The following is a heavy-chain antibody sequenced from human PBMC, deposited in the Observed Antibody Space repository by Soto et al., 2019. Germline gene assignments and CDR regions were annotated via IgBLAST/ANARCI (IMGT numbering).Heavy chain of an antibody. V-gene: IGHV3-33*01. Sequence: QAQLAESGGGVVQPGRSLRVSCAVSGFTFSSYVMHWVRQAPGKRLEWVAAIWSDGVNKYYADSVKGRFTISRDNFKNTLYLQMNSLRDEDTAVYYCAREAVEHYCDYWGQGTLVTVSS. CDR2: IWSDGVNK. CDR1: GFTFSSYV. D-gene: IGHD6-19*01. J-gene: IGHJ4*02. CDR3: AREAVEHYCDY.